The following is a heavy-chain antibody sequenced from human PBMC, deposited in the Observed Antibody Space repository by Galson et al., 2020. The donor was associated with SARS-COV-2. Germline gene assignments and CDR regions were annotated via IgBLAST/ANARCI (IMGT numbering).Heavy chain of an antibody. Sequence: GGSLRLSCAASGFTFSSYGMHWVRQAPGKGLEWVAVISYDGSNKYYADSVKGRFTISRDNSKNTLYLQMNSLRAEDTAVYYCAKDYTLSDYYMDVWGKGTTVTVSS. CDR3: AKDYTLSDYYMDV. CDR1: GFTFSSYG. J-gene: IGHJ6*03. V-gene: IGHV3-30*18. CDR2: ISYDGSNK. D-gene: IGHD3-16*01.